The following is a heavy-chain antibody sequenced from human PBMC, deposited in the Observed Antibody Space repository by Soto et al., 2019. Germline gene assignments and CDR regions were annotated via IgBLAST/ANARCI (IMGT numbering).Heavy chain of an antibody. Sequence: SETLSLTCTVSGGSISSSSYYWGWIRQPPGKGLEWIGIIYYSGSTYYNPSLKSRVTISVDTSKNQFSLKLSSVSATDTAAYYCATSNWFDPWGQGTLVTVS. J-gene: IGHJ5*02. CDR1: GGSISSSSYY. CDR2: IYYSGST. CDR3: ATSNWFDP. V-gene: IGHV4-39*01.